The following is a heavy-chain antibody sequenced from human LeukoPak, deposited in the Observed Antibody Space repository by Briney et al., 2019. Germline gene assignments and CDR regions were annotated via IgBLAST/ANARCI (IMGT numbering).Heavy chain of an antibody. J-gene: IGHJ4*02. D-gene: IGHD4-17*01. Sequence: GASVKVSCKASGGTFSIYAISWVRQAPGQGLELMGGIIPIFGTANYAQTFQSRVTITADESTSTAYMELSSLRSEDTAVYYCARRAYYGDYISDYFDYWGQGTLVTVSS. CDR3: ARRAYYGDYISDYFDY. CDR2: IIPIFGTA. CDR1: GGTFSIYA. V-gene: IGHV1-69*13.